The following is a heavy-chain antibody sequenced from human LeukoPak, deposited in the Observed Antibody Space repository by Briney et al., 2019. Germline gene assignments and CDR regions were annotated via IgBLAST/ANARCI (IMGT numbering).Heavy chain of an antibody. J-gene: IGHJ4*02. CDR3: ARVDSSSWYSEGYFDY. Sequence: ASVKVSCKASGYTFTSYGISWVRQAPGQGLEWMGWISAYNGNTNYAQKLQGRVTMTTDTSTSTAYMELRSLRSDDTAVYYCARVDSSSWYSEGYFDYWGQGTLVTVSS. V-gene: IGHV1-18*01. D-gene: IGHD6-13*01. CDR2: ISAYNGNT. CDR1: GYTFTSYG.